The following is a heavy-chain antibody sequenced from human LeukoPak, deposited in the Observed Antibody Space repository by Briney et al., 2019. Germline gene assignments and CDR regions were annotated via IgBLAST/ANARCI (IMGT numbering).Heavy chain of an antibody. D-gene: IGHD6-13*01. Sequence: LGASVKVSCKASGYSFTAHYIHWMRQAPGQGLEWMGCINPNTGGTNYAQKFQGRVTMTSDTSTTTAYMGLSSLSSDDTAVYFCSRSSAAAGAVGYWGQGTLVTVSS. V-gene: IGHV1-2*03. J-gene: IGHJ4*02. CDR1: GYSFTAHY. CDR2: INPNTGGT. CDR3: SRSSAAAGAVGY.